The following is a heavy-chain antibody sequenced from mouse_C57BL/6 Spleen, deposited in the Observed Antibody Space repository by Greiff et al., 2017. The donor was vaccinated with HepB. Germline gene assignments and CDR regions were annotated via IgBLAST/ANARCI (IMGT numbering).Heavy chain of an antibody. J-gene: IGHJ2*01. CDR3: ARWGTTVPG. V-gene: IGHV1-50*01. CDR2: IDPSDSYT. CDR1: GYTFTSYW. D-gene: IGHD1-1*01. Sequence: QVQLQQPGAELVKPGASVKLSCKASGYTFTSYWMQWVKQRPGQGLEWIGEIDPSDSYTNYNQKFKGKATLTVDTSSSTAYLQLSSLTSEDSAVYCCARWGTTVPGWGQGTTLTVSS.